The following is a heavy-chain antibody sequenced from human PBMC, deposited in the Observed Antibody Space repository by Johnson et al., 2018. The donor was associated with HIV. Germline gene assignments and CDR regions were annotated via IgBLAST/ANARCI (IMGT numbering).Heavy chain of an antibody. J-gene: IGHJ3*02. CDR2: LKRKTDGGTT. CDR1: GFTFTYAW. CDR3: TTGDCSGGSCHAFDI. Sequence: VQLVESGGGLVQPGGTLRPSRAVSGFTFTYAWLSWVRQAPGKGLEWVGRLKRKTDGGTTGYAAPVNGSFSISRDDSINTVYLQMNSLKSEDMAVYYCTTGDCSGGSCHAFDIWGQGTMVTVSS. D-gene: IGHD2-15*01. V-gene: IGHV3-15*01.